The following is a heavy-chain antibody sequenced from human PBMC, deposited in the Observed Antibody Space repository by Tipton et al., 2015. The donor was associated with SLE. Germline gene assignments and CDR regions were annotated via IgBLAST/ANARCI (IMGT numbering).Heavy chain of an antibody. V-gene: IGHV1-18*01. D-gene: IGHD3-10*02. Sequence: QSGPEVRKPGDSVQVSCKASGYTFTNYDISWVRQAPGQGLEWMGWISANNGETKYAQRFQGRVSMTTDTSTSTTYMALRSARSDDTAINYCARECSGSGCLDYWGQGTLVTVSS. CDR2: ISANNGET. CDR1: GYTFTNYD. J-gene: IGHJ4*02. CDR3: ARECSGSGCLDY.